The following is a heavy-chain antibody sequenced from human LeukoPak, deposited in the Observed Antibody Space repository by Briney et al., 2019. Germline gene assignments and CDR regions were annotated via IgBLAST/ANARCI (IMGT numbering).Heavy chain of an antibody. D-gene: IGHD1-1*01. V-gene: IGHV4-34*01. Sequence: SETLSLTCAVYGGSFSGYYWSWIRQPPGKGLEWIGEINHSGSTNYSPSLKSRVTISVDTSKNQFSLKLSSVTAADTAVYYCASGYNWNDRALRFWGQGTLVTVSS. CDR3: ASGYNWNDRALRF. CDR1: GGSFSGYY. J-gene: IGHJ4*02. CDR2: INHSGST.